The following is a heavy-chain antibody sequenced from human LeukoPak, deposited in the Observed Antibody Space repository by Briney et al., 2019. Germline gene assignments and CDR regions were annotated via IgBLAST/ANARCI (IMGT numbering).Heavy chain of an antibody. CDR1: GGSFSGYY. Sequence: SETLSLTCAVYGGSFSGYYWSWIRQPPGKGLEWIGEINHSGSTNYNPSLKSRVTISIDTSKNQFSLKLSSVTAADTAVYYCARAPHYIHYYYYMDVWGKGTTVTVSS. CDR2: INHSGST. J-gene: IGHJ6*03. CDR3: ARAPHYIHYYYYMDV. D-gene: IGHD2/OR15-2a*01. V-gene: IGHV4-34*01.